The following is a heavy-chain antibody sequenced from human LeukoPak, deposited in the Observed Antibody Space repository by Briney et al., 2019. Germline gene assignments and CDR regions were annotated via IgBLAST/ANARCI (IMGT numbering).Heavy chain of an antibody. D-gene: IGHD3-9*01. V-gene: IGHV3-48*04. CDR1: GFTFSSDS. CDR2: ISSSSGII. Sequence: GGSLRLSCTSSGFTFSSDSMNWVRQAPGKGLEWISFISSSSGIIYNADSVKGRFTISRDNAKNSLYLQMNSLRAEDTALYYCARMYDILTGYRYYFDYWGQGTLVTVSS. CDR3: ARMYDILTGYRYYFDY. J-gene: IGHJ4*02.